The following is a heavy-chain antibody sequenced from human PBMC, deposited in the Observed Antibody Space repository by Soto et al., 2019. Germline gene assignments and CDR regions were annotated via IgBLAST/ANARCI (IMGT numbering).Heavy chain of an antibody. D-gene: IGHD2-2*02. CDR3: ARARRYCSSTSCYNFYFDY. J-gene: IGHJ4*02. CDR1: GFTFSSYD. V-gene: IGHV3-13*01. CDR2: IGTAGDT. Sequence: GGSLRLSCAASGFTFSSYDMHWVRQATGKGLEWVSAIGTAGDTYYPGSVKGRFTISRENAENSLYLQMNSLRAEDTAVYDCARARRYCSSTSCYNFYFDYWGQGTLVTVS.